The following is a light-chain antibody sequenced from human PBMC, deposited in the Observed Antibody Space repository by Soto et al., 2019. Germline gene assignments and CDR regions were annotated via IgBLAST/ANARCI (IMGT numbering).Light chain of an antibody. Sequence: DIRMTQSPSSLSASVGDRVTFTCRASEDTIRYLNWYQHKPARAHTVLVYGATNLPSGVQSRFSGSGSGTEFTFPISSLQPGDFATYYCQQSHNAPLTFGGGTKVE. CDR2: GAT. J-gene: IGKJ4*01. V-gene: IGKV1-39*01. CDR1: EDTIRY. CDR3: QQSHNAPLT.